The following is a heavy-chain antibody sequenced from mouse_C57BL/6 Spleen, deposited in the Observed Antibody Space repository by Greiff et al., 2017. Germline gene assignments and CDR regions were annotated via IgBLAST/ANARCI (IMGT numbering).Heavy chain of an antibody. D-gene: IGHD2-1*01. CDR3: ARRAYGNYRGFFDY. CDR1: GFTFSDYG. V-gene: IGHV5-17*01. Sequence: EVMLVESGGGLVKPGGSLKLSCAASGFTFSDYGMHWVRQAPEKGLEWVAYISSGSSTIYYADTVKGRFTISRDHAKNTLFLQMTRLRSEDTDMYYCARRAYGNYRGFFDYWGQGTTLTVSS. J-gene: IGHJ2*01. CDR2: ISSGSSTI.